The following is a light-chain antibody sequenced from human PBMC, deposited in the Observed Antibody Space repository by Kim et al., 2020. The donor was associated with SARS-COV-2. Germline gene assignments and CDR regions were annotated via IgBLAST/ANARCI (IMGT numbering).Light chain of an antibody. V-gene: IGKV3-15*01. CDR3: QKYNNWPRT. Sequence: EIVMTQSPATLSVSPGERATLSCRASQSVSSNLAWYQRKPGQAPRLLIYGASTRATGIPARFSGSGSGTEFTLTISSLQSEDFAVYYCQKYNNWPRTFGQGTKLEI. J-gene: IGKJ2*02. CDR2: GAS. CDR1: QSVSSN.